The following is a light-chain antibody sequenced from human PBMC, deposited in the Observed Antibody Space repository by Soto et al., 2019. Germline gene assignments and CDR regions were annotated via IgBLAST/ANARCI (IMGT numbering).Light chain of an antibody. J-gene: IGKJ4*01. Sequence: DIVMTQSPLSLPVTPGEPASISCSSSQSLLHSNGYNYLDWYLQKRGQSPQLLIYLGSNRASGVPDRFSGSGSGTDFTLKISRVEAEDVGVYYCMQALQTPLTFGGGTKVDIK. V-gene: IGKV2-28*01. CDR2: LGS. CDR1: QSLLHSNGYNY. CDR3: MQALQTPLT.